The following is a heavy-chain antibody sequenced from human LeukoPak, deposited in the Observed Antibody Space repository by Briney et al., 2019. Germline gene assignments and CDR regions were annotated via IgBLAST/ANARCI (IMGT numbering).Heavy chain of an antibody. D-gene: IGHD5-18*01. Sequence: GASVKVSCKASGYTFTGYYMHWVRQAPGQGPEWMGWINPNSGGTNYAQKFQGRVTMTRDTSISTAYMELSRLRSDDTAVYYCATPMIYSYGYYDAFDIWGQGTMVTVSS. V-gene: IGHV1-2*02. CDR3: ATPMIYSYGYYDAFDI. CDR2: INPNSGGT. J-gene: IGHJ3*02. CDR1: GYTFTGYY.